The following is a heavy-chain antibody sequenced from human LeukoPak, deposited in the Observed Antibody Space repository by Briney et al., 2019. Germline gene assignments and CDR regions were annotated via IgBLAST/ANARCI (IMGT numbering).Heavy chain of an antibody. CDR3: AKGFSCSSTSCYGPFDY. CDR1: GFTFSSYE. Sequence: PGGSLRLSCAATGFTFSSYEMNWVRQAPGKGLEWVSYIGSSGSTIYYADSVKGRFTISRDNAKNSLYLQMNSLSAEDTAVYYCAKGFSCSSTSCYGPFDYWGQGTLVTVSS. D-gene: IGHD2-2*01. V-gene: IGHV3-48*03. CDR2: IGSSGSTI. J-gene: IGHJ4*02.